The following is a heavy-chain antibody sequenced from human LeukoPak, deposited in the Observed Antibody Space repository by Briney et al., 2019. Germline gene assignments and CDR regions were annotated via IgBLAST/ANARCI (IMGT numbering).Heavy chain of an antibody. CDR1: GGSISSYY. V-gene: IGHV4-59*01. CDR3: ARDLGYSFDY. Sequence: SETLSLTCTVSGGSISSYYWSWIRQPPGTGLEWIGYIYYSGSTNYNPSLKSRVTISVDTSKNQFSLKLSSVTAADTAVYYCARDLGYSFDYWGQGTLVTVSS. D-gene: IGHD4-11*01. CDR2: IYYSGST. J-gene: IGHJ4*02.